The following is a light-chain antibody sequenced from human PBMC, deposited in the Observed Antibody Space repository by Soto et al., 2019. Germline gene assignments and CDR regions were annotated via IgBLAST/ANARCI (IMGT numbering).Light chain of an antibody. CDR3: QQDNNNGPWT. CDR1: QSISGW. CDR2: QAS. Sequence: DIQMTQSPSTLSASVGDRVNITCRASQSISGWLAWYQQKPGKAPKLLIYQASSLVSGVPSRFSGSGSGTELSLSSIGRQPQDFPGDYCQQDNNNGPWTFGQGNKVEIK. V-gene: IGKV1-5*03. J-gene: IGKJ1*01.